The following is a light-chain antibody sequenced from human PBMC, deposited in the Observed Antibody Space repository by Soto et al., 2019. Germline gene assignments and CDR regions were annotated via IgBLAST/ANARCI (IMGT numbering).Light chain of an antibody. CDR1: QSVSGN. CDR3: QQYNNWPPA. J-gene: IGKJ1*01. V-gene: IGKV3-15*01. Sequence: EIVMTQSPATLSVSPGERATLSCRASQSVSGNLAWYQQKPGQAPRLLIYGASTRATAIPARFSGSGSGTEFTLTISSLQSEDFVVYYRQQYNNWPPAFGQGTKVEIK. CDR2: GAS.